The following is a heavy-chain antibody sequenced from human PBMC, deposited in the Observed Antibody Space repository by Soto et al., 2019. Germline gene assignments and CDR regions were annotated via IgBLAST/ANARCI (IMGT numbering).Heavy chain of an antibody. CDR3: ARSFREYTYGLDAFDV. CDR1: GFIIRSYA. CDR2: ISGTGVST. V-gene: IGHV3-23*01. D-gene: IGHD5-18*01. J-gene: IGHJ3*01. Sequence: EVQLWESGGGLVQPGGSLRLSCAASGFIIRSYAMSWVRQAPGKGLEWVSSISGTGVSTYYADSVEGRFTISRDNSKDMLYVQMNNLRVEDTAVYYCARSFREYTYGLDAFDVWGQGTMVTVSS.